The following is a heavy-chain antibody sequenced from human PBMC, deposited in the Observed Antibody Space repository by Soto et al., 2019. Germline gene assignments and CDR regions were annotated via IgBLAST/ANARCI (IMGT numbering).Heavy chain of an antibody. V-gene: IGHV1-18*01. J-gene: IGHJ3*02. Sequence: ASVKVSCKASGYTFTSYAISWVRQSPGQGLEWMGWISAYNGNTNYAQKLQGRVTMTTDTSTSTAYMELRSLRSDDTAVYYCARRYGDYDAFDIWGQGTMVTVSS. D-gene: IGHD4-17*01. CDR3: ARRYGDYDAFDI. CDR2: ISAYNGNT. CDR1: GYTFTSYA.